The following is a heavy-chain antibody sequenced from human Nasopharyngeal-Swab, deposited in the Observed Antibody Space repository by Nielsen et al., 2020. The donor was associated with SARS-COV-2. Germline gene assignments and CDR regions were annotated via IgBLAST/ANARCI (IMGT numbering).Heavy chain of an antibody. D-gene: IGHD3-22*01. Sequence: LRLSCTVSGGSISSSSYYWGWIRQPPGKGLEWIGSIYYSGSTYYNPSLKSRVTISVDTSKNQFSLKLSSVTAADTAVYYCARQWGITMIVVVIPQYIDYWGQGTLVTVSS. J-gene: IGHJ4*02. CDR2: IYYSGST. CDR1: GGSISSSSYY. CDR3: ARQWGITMIVVVIPQYIDY. V-gene: IGHV4-39*01.